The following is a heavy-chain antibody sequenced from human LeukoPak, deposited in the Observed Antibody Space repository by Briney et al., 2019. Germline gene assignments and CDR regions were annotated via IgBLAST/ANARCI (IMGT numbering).Heavy chain of an antibody. CDR1: GFTVSNNY. CDR2: IYSGGST. J-gene: IGHJ4*02. CDR3: ARIYSGSYSDY. Sequence: QPGGSLRLSCAASGFTVSNNYMSWVRQAPRKGLEWVSVIYSGGSTYYADSVKGRFTISRDNSKNTLYLQMNSLRAEDTAVYYCARIYSGSYSDYWGQGTLVTVSS. D-gene: IGHD1-26*01. V-gene: IGHV3-53*01.